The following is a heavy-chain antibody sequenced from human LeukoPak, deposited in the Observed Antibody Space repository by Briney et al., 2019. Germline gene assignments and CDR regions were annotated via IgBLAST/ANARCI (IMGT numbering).Heavy chain of an antibody. CDR3: AKKAQYNGNYPLDY. Sequence: GGSLRLSCAASGFTFSSYAMNWVRQAPGKGLEWVSGTSDRGDYTYYADSVKGRFTISRDNSKNTLYLQMNSLRAEDTALYFCAKKAQYNGNYPLDYWGQGTLVTVSS. CDR1: GFTFSSYA. V-gene: IGHV3-23*01. J-gene: IGHJ4*02. CDR2: TSDRGDYT. D-gene: IGHD1-26*01.